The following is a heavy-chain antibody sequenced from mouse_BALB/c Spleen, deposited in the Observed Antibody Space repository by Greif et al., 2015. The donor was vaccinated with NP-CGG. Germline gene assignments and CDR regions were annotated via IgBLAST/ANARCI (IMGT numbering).Heavy chain of an antibody. V-gene: IGHV1S135*01. J-gene: IGHJ3*01. D-gene: IGHD1-1*01. CDR3: ARSEDYEGFAY. CDR1: GYSFTSYY. CDR2: IDPFNGGT. Sequence: EVKLMESGPELMKPGASVKISRKASGYSFTSYYMHWVKQSHGKSLEWIGYIDPFNGGTSYNQKFKGKATLTVDKSSSTAYMHLSSLTSEDSAVYYCARSEDYEGFAYWGQGTLVTVSA.